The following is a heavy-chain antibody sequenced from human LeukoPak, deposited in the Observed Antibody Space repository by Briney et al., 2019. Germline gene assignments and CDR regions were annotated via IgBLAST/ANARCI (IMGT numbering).Heavy chain of an antibody. D-gene: IGHD2-15*01. J-gene: IGHJ4*02. V-gene: IGHV4-34*01. CDR1: GGSFSSYY. Sequence: SETLSLTCAVYGGSFSSYYWSWIRQPPGKGLEWIGEINHSGSTNYNPSLKSRVTISVDTSKNQFSLKLSSVTAADTAVCYCARVGYCSGGSCYAIDYWGQGTLVTVSS. CDR2: INHSGST. CDR3: ARVGYCSGGSCYAIDY.